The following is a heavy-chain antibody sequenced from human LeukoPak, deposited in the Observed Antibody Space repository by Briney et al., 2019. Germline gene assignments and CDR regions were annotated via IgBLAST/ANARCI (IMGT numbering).Heavy chain of an antibody. D-gene: IGHD2-2*01. J-gene: IGHJ5*02. CDR1: GFTFSSYW. CDR3: ARDHSYCSSTSCPGDWFDP. CDR2: INTDGSST. V-gene: IGHV3-74*01. Sequence: GGSLRLSCAASGFTFSSYWMHWVRQAPGKGLVWVSRINTDGSSTSYADSVKGRFTISRDNAKNTLYLQMNSLRAEDTAVYYCARDHSYCSSTSCPGDWFDPWGQGTLVTVSS.